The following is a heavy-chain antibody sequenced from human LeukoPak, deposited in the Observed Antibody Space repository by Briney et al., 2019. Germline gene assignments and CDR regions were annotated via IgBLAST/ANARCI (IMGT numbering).Heavy chain of an antibody. CDR2: ISYDGSNK. D-gene: IGHD2-2*01. Sequence: GGSLRLSCAASGFTFTTYSMNWVRQAPGKGLEWVAVISYDGSNKYYADSVKGRFTISRDNSKNTLYLQMNSLKTEDTAVYYCASGGYCTSTSCYGENWGQGTLATVSS. J-gene: IGHJ4*02. V-gene: IGHV3-30*03. CDR3: ASGGYCTSTSCYGEN. CDR1: GFTFTTYS.